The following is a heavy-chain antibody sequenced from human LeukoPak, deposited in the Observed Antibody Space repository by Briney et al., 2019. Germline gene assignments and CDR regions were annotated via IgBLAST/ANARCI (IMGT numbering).Heavy chain of an antibody. CDR1: GFTVSSNS. CDR3: ARDHYYGSGSATHLFDY. V-gene: IGHV3-66*03. Sequence: PGGSLRLSCTVSGFTVSSNSMSWVRQAPGKGLEWVSFIYSDNTHYSDSVKGRFTISRDNSKNTLYLQMNSLRAEDTAVYYCARDHYYGSGSATHLFDYWGQGTLVTVSS. CDR2: IYSDNT. D-gene: IGHD3-10*01. J-gene: IGHJ4*02.